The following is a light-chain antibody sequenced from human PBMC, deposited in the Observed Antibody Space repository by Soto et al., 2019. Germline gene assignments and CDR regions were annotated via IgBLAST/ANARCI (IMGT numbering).Light chain of an antibody. CDR3: SSFTGSTTWV. CDR2: EVS. Sequence: QSALTQPASVSGSPGQSITMFCTGTSTDVGGYNYVSWYQQHPGKAPKLIIYEVSNRPSGISNRFSGSKSANTASLTISGLQADDEAEYYCSSFTGSTTWVFGGGTKVTVL. J-gene: IGLJ3*02. V-gene: IGLV2-14*01. CDR1: STDVGGYNY.